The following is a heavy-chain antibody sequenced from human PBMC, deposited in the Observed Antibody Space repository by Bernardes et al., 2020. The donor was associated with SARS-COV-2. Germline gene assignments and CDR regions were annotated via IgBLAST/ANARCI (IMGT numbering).Heavy chain of an antibody. Sequence: GGSLRLSCAASGFTFSSYAMSWVRQAPGKGLEWVSAISGSGGSTYYADSVKGRFTISRDNSKNTLYLQMNSLRAEDTAVYYCAKMGWGYGDSPNFDYWGQGTLVTVSS. V-gene: IGHV3-23*01. CDR1: GFTFSSYA. J-gene: IGHJ4*02. D-gene: IGHD4-17*01. CDR3: AKMGWGYGDSPNFDY. CDR2: ISGSGGST.